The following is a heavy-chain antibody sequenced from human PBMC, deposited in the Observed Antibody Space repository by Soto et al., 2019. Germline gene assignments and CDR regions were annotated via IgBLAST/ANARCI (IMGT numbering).Heavy chain of an antibody. J-gene: IGHJ6*02. CDR1: GFTFNSYW. CDR2: INNDGSNK. Sequence: GGSLRLSCAASGFTFNSYWMHWVRQVPGKGLEWVSRINNDGSNKYYADSVKGRFTISRDNSKNTLYLQMNSLRAEDTAVYYCAKDSTVTTHYYYYYGMDVWGQGTTVTVSS. D-gene: IGHD4-17*01. CDR3: AKDSTVTTHYYYYYGMDV. V-gene: IGHV3-74*01.